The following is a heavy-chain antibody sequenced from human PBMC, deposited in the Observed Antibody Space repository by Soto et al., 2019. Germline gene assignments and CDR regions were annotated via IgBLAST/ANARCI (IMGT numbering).Heavy chain of an antibody. J-gene: IGHJ4*02. V-gene: IGHV4-39*01. D-gene: IGHD6-6*01. Sequence: QLQLQESGPGLVKPSETLSLTCTVSGGSISSSSYYWGWIRQPPGKGLEWIGSIYYSGSTYYNPSRKSRFTLSVDTSKNQFTLKRSSVTAADTAVYYFARLVYSSSYFDYWGQGTLVTVSS. CDR2: IYYSGST. CDR1: GGSISSSSYY. CDR3: ARLVYSSSYFDY.